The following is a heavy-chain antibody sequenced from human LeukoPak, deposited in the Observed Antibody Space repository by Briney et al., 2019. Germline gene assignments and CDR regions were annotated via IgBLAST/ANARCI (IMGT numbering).Heavy chain of an antibody. CDR1: GFTVSSNY. D-gene: IGHD1-1*01. Sequence: PGGSLRLSCAASGFTVSSNYMSWVRQAPGKGLEWVSVIYSGGSTYYADSVKGRFTISRRNSKNTLYLQMNSLRAEDTAVYYCAVGSNDGARARWGQGTLVTVSS. V-gene: IGHV3-53*04. CDR2: IYSGGST. CDR3: AVGSNDGARAR. J-gene: IGHJ4*02.